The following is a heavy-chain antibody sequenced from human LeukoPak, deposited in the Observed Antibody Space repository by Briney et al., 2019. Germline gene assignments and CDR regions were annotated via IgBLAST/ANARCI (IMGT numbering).Heavy chain of an antibody. V-gene: IGHV1-8*01. CDR1: GYTFTNFD. CDR3: ARGPQWRGDSYYMDV. D-gene: IGHD6-19*01. Sequence: ASVKVSCKASGYTFTNFDINWVRQATGQGLEWMGWMNPNSGNKGYAQKFQGRVTMTMSTSITTAYMELSSLRSEDTAVYYCARGPQWRGDSYYMDVWGRGTTVTVSS. J-gene: IGHJ6*03. CDR2: MNPNSGNK.